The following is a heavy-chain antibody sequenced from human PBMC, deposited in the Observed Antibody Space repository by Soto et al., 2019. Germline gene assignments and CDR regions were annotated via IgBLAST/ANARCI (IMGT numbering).Heavy chain of an antibody. J-gene: IGHJ6*02. CDR2: IYYSGST. D-gene: IGHD3-10*01. Sequence: SETLSLTCTVSGGSISSYYWSWIRQPPGKGLEWIGYIYYSGSTNPSLKSRVTISVDTSKNQFSLKLSSVTAADTAVYYCARGGTMVRGVISYYYYGMDVWGQGTTVTSP. CDR1: GGSISSYY. V-gene: IGHV4-59*12. CDR3: ARGGTMVRGVISYYYYGMDV.